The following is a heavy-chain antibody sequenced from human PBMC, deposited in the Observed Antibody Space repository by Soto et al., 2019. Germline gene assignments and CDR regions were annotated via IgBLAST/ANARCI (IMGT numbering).Heavy chain of an antibody. V-gene: IGHV3-23*01. Sequence: GGSLRLSCAASGVSFIDYAMSWVRQAPGKGLEWVSVISESGGSTHYADSVRGRFTVSRDNSKNSLSLRMNSLRDEDTAVYFCAKRSPYSSGWYSPIFDYWGQGALVTVSS. CDR1: GVSFIDYA. J-gene: IGHJ4*02. D-gene: IGHD6-13*01. CDR2: ISESGGST. CDR3: AKRSPYSSGWYSPIFDY.